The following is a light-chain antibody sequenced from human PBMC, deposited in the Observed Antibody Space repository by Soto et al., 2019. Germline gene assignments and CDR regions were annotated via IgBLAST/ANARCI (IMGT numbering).Light chain of an antibody. CDR2: AAS. CDR3: QQYYSYPIT. J-gene: IGKJ5*01. Sequence: DIQMTQSPSTLSASVGDRVTITCRASQSISGYLAWYRQKPGEAPKLLIYAASTLQSGVPSRFSGSGSGTDFTLTISCLQSEDFATYYCQQYYSYPITFGQGTRLEIK. V-gene: IGKV1-5*01. CDR1: QSISGY.